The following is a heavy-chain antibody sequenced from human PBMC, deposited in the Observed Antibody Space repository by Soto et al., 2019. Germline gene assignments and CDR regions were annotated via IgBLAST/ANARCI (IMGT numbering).Heavy chain of an antibody. CDR3: AKWDGYGDH. CDR1: GFTFSSNS. Sequence: VCSLRLSCAASGFTFSSNSFTWVRQAPGKGLEYVSGISIGGDKTWHADSVKGRFTVSRDNSKNTVYLQMNSLRVDDTAVYYCAKWDGYGDHWGQGTLVTVSS. CDR2: ISIGGDKT. D-gene: IGHD5-12*01. V-gene: IGHV3-23*01. J-gene: IGHJ5*02.